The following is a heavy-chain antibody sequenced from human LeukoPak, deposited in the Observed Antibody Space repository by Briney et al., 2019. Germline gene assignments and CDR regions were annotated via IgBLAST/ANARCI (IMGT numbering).Heavy chain of an antibody. CDR2: IIPILGIS. V-gene: IGHV1-69*04. CDR1: GGTFSSYA. D-gene: IGHD1-26*01. CDR3: ARAFVVDQVGATSRIDY. Sequence: ASVKVSCKASGGTFSSYAISWVRQAPGQGLDWMGRIIPILGISNYAQKFQGRVTITADKSTSTAYMELSSLRSEDTAVYYCARAFVVDQVGATSRIDYWGQGTLVTVSS. J-gene: IGHJ4*02.